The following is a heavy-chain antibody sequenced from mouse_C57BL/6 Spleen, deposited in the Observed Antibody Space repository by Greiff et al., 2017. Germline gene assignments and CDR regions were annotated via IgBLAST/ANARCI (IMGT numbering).Heavy chain of an antibody. D-gene: IGHD2-4*01. CDR1: GYTFTSYW. CDR2: IYPGSGST. CDR3: ARGGITTGYYYAMDY. J-gene: IGHJ4*01. Sequence: VQLQQPGAELVKPGASVKMSCKASGYTFTSYWITWVKQRPGQGLEWIGDIYPGSGSTNYNEKFKSKATLTVDTSYSTAYMQLSSLTSEDSEVYYCARGGITTGYYYAMDYWGQGTSVTVSS. V-gene: IGHV1-55*01.